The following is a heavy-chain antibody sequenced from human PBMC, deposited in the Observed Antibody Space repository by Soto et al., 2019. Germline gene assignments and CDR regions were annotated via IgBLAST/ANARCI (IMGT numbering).Heavy chain of an antibody. CDR1: GYTFTSYG. D-gene: IGHD2-15*01. V-gene: IGHV5-51*01. J-gene: IGHJ4*02. CDR2: IYPGDSDT. Sequence: KVSCKASGYTFTSYGISWVRQAPGQGLEWMGIIYPGDSDTRYSPSFQGQVTISADKSISTAYLQWSSLKASDTAMYYCARTYSDSPDYWGQGTLVTVSS. CDR3: ARTYSDSPDY.